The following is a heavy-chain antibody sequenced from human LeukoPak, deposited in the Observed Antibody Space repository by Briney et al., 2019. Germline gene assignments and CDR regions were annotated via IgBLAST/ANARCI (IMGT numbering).Heavy chain of an antibody. CDR1: GFTFSSYG. Sequence: PGGSLRLSCAASGFTFSSYGMHWVRQAPGKGLEWVAVIWYDGSNKYYAESVRGRFTISRDNSENMLYLQMNSLRADDTAVYYCANWKSGHEYINLWGQGTLVTVSS. D-gene: IGHD1-1*01. J-gene: IGHJ4*02. CDR3: ANWKSGHEYINL. CDR2: IWYDGSNK. V-gene: IGHV3-33*03.